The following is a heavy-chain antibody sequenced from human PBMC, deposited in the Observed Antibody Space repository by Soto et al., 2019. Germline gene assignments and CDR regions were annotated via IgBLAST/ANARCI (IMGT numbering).Heavy chain of an antibody. CDR3: AKVKSQSGDPDWYFDL. CDR2: IWYDGSNK. CDR1: GFTFSSYG. V-gene: IGHV3-33*06. Sequence: QVQLVESGGGVVQPGRSLRLSCAASGFTFSSYGMHWVRQAPGKGLEWVAVIWYDGSNKYYADSVKGRFTISRDNSKNTLYLQMNSLRAEDTAVYYCAKVKSQSGDPDWYFDLWGRGTLVTVSS. D-gene: IGHD3-10*01. J-gene: IGHJ2*01.